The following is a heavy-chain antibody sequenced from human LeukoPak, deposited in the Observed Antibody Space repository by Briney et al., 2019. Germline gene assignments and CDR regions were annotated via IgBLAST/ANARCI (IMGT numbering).Heavy chain of an antibody. CDR3: AGEGDFWSGYSPPDY. D-gene: IGHD3-3*01. V-gene: IGHV3-7*01. J-gene: IGHJ4*02. CDR1: GFTISTYW. CDR2: IKQDGSEK. Sequence: GGSLRLSCAASGFTISTYWMSWVRQAPGRGLEWVANIKQDGSEKYYVDSVKGRFTISRDNAKNSLYLQMNSLRAEDTAVYYCAGEGDFWSGYSPPDYWGQGTLVTVSS.